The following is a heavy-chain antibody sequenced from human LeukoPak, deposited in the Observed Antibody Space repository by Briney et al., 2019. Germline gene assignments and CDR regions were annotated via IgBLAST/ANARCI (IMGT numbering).Heavy chain of an antibody. CDR2: IYSGGST. J-gene: IGHJ4*02. D-gene: IGHD5-18*01. Sequence: GGSLRLSCAASGFTVSSNYMSWVRQAPGKGLEWVSVIYSGGSTYYADSVKGRFTISRDNSKNTLYLQMNSLRAEDTAVYYCAKELRGYSYGYYFDYWGQGTLVTVSS. CDR3: AKELRGYSYGYYFDY. CDR1: GFTVSSNY. V-gene: IGHV3-66*01.